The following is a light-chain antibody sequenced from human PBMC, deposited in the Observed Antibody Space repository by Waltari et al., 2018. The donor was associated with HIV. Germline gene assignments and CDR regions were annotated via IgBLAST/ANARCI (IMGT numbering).Light chain of an antibody. Sequence: VLTQSPDSLAVSLGGRATINCKSSQSVLYNSDNKNYLAWYQQKPGQPPNLLISWASTRESGVPDRFSGSGSGTDFTLTISSLQAEDVAIYYCQQYHTSWTFGQGTKVEIK. CDR3: QQYHTSWT. CDR2: WAS. J-gene: IGKJ1*01. CDR1: QSVLYNSDNKNY. V-gene: IGKV4-1*01.